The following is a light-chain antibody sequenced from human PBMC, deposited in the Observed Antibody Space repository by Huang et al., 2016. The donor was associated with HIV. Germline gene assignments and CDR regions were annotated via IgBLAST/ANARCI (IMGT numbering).Light chain of an antibody. CDR3: QQYNNWPGT. CDR1: KSVSSN. CDR2: GAS. Sequence: EIVMTQSPATLSVSPGERANLSCRASKSVSSNLAWYQQKPGQAPRLLIYGASTRATGIPARFSGSGSGTEFTLTISSLQSEDCAVYYCQQYNNWPGTFGQGTKVEIK. V-gene: IGKV3-15*01. J-gene: IGKJ1*01.